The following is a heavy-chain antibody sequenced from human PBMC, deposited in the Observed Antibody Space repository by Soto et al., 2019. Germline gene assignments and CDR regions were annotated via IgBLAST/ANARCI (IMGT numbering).Heavy chain of an antibody. CDR3: ASVSSRFPGGYYYYGMDV. D-gene: IGHD6-13*01. CDR2: IYYSGST. Sequence: SETLSLTCTVSGGSISSSSYYWGWIRQPPGKGLEWIGSIYYSGSTYYNPSLKSRVTISVDTSKNQFSLKLSSVTAADTAVYYCASVSSRFPGGYYYYGMDVWGQGTTVTVSS. V-gene: IGHV4-39*01. CDR1: GGSISSSSYY. J-gene: IGHJ6*02.